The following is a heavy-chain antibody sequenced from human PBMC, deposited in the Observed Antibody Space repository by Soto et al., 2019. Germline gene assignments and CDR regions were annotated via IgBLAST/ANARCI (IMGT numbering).Heavy chain of an antibody. Sequence: SETLSLTCTVSGGSISSYFWSWIRQPPGKGLEWIGYIYYTGTTNYNPSLKSRVTISVDTSKNQFSLKLSSVTAADTAVYYCARVWGGAFDIWGQGTMVT. V-gene: IGHV4-59*01. CDR1: GGSISSYF. CDR3: ARVWGGAFDI. CDR2: IYYTGTT. J-gene: IGHJ3*02. D-gene: IGHD3-10*01.